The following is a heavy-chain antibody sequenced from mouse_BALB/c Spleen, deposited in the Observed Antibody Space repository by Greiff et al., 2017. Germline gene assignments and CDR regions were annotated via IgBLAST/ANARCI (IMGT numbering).Heavy chain of an antibody. V-gene: IGHV5-4*02. Sequence: EVQLVESGGGLVKPGGSLKLSCAASGFTFSDYYMYWVRQTPEKRLEWVATISDGGSYTYYPDSVKGRFTISRDNAKNNLYLQMSSLKSEDTAMYCCARDTRGGAMDYWGQGTSVTVSS. CDR1: GFTFSDYY. CDR3: ARDTRGGAMDY. CDR2: ISDGGSYT. J-gene: IGHJ4*01. D-gene: IGHD3-3*01.